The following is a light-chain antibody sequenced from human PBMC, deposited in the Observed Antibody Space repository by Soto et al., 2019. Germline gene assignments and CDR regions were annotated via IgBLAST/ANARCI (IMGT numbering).Light chain of an antibody. Sequence: DIQMTPSPSSLSASVGDRVTITCRASQSIASSLNWLQLKPGKAPKLLLYATSTLQSGVPSRFSGSGSGSHFTLTISSLQPEDSAVYFCQQGYSPLLTFGGGTKVDIK. CDR3: QQGYSPLLT. CDR2: ATS. CDR1: QSIASS. V-gene: IGKV1-39*01. J-gene: IGKJ4*01.